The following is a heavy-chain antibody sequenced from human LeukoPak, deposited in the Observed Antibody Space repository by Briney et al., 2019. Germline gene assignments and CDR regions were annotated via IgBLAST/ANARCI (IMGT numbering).Heavy chain of an antibody. CDR2: ISWSSGII. Sequence: GGSLRLSCAASGFTLDDHGIHWVRQAPGKGLERVSGISWSSGIIGYADSVKGRFTISRDNAKNSLYLQMNSLRAEDTALYYCAKDMTSSWYYFDYWGQGTLVTVSS. CDR1: GFTLDDHG. D-gene: IGHD6-13*01. CDR3: AKDMTSSWYYFDY. J-gene: IGHJ4*02. V-gene: IGHV3-9*01.